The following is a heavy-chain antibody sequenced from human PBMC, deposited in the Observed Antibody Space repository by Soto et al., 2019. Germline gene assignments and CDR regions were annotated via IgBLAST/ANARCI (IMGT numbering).Heavy chain of an antibody. CDR2: ITSSGSPM. V-gene: IGHV3-48*03. CDR1: GFTFTNYE. J-gene: IGHJ6*02. D-gene: IGHD2-2*01. Sequence: GGSLRLSCGASGFTFTNYEMNWVRQAPGKGLEWVAYITSSGSPMYYADSVKGRFTISRDNVRNSLYLQMNSLRAEDTAVYYCARLHCSSTNCSYNYYYGMDAWGQGTTVTVSS. CDR3: ARLHCSSTNCSYNYYYGMDA.